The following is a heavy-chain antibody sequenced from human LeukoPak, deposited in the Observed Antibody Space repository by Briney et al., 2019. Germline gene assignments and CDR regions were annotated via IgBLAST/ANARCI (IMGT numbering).Heavy chain of an antibody. V-gene: IGHV3-74*01. CDR3: ARLRGIAARVGLDY. CDR2: INSDGSST. Sequence: GGSLRLSCAASGFTFSSYWMHWVRQAPGKGLVRVSRINSDGSSTSYADSVKGRFTISRDNAKNTLYLQMNSLRAEDTAVYYCARLRGIAARVGLDYWGQGTLVTVSS. J-gene: IGHJ4*02. CDR1: GFTFSSYW. D-gene: IGHD6-6*01.